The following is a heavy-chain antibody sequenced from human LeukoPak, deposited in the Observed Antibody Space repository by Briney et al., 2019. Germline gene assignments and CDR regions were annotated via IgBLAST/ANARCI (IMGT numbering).Heavy chain of an antibody. CDR2: ISSSSSYI. D-gene: IGHD2-21*02. V-gene: IGHV3-21*01. J-gene: IGHJ4*02. Sequence: GGSLRLSCAASGFTFSSYSMNWVRQAPGKGLEWVSSISSSSSYIYYADSVKGRFTISRDNAKNSLYLQMNSLRAEDTAVYYCARDKGGGGDCFFDYWGQGTLVTVSS. CDR1: GFTFSSYS. CDR3: ARDKGGGGDCFFDY.